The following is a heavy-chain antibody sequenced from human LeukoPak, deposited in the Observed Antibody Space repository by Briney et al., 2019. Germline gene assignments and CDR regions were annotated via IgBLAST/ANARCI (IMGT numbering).Heavy chain of an antibody. Sequence: PGGSLRLSCAVSGFTFSDYWMSWVRQAPGKGLEWVANIKQDGSEKYYVDSVKGRFNISRDNAKNSLYLQMNSLRAEDTAVYYCAREGRCSGGSCYRYYFDYWGQGTLVTVSS. V-gene: IGHV3-7*01. D-gene: IGHD2-15*01. CDR3: AREGRCSGGSCYRYYFDY. J-gene: IGHJ4*02. CDR1: GFTFSDYW. CDR2: IKQDGSEK.